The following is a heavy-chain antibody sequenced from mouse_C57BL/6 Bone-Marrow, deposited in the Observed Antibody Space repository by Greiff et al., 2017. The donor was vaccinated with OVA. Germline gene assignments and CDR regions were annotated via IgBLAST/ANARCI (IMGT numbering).Heavy chain of an antibody. CDR3: ARRGSCFDV. CDR2: ISSGGSYT. J-gene: IGHJ1*03. V-gene: IGHV5-6*01. Sequence: VQLKESGGDLVKPGGSLKLSCAASGFTFSSYGMSWVRQTPDKRLEWVATISSGGSYTYYPDSVKGRFTISRDNAKNTLYLQMSSLKSEDTAMYYCARRGSCFDVWGTGTTVTVSS. CDR1: GFTFSSYG. D-gene: IGHD1-1*02.